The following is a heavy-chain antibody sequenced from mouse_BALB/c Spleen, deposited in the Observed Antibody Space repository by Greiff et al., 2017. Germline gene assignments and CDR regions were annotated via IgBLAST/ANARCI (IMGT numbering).Heavy chain of an antibody. Sequence: VQLKESGPELVKPGASVKISCKASGYSFTGYFMNWVMQSHGKSLEWIGRINPYNGDTFYNQKFKGKATLTVDKSSSTAHMELRSLASEDSAVYYCARSGGNYVYAMDYWGQGTSVTVSS. CDR1: GYSFTGYF. D-gene: IGHD2-1*01. CDR2: INPYNGDT. V-gene: IGHV1-20*02. CDR3: ARSGGNYVYAMDY. J-gene: IGHJ4*01.